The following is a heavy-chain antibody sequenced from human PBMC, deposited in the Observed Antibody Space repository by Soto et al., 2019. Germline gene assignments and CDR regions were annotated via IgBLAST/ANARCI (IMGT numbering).Heavy chain of an antibody. D-gene: IGHD3-9*01. J-gene: IGHJ4*02. CDR1: GFTFRDYA. V-gene: IGHV3-23*01. Sequence: EVQLLESGGGLEQPGGSLRLSCAASGFTFRDYAMSWVRQAPGKGLEWVTTITGSSSNLYYSDSVKGRFAISRDNSKNTPYLQMDSLTAEDTAVYYCAKGGAVYGLLTHDYWGQGTLVTVSS. CDR2: ITGSSSNL. CDR3: AKGGAVYGLLTHDY.